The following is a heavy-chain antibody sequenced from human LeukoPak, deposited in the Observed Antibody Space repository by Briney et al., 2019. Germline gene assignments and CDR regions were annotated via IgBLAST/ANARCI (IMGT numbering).Heavy chain of an antibody. V-gene: IGHV4-4*07. D-gene: IGHD2-21*01. CDR2: IYTSGST. CDR1: GGSLSSYY. J-gene: IGHJ6*03. Sequence: SETLSLTCTVSGGSLSSYYWSWIRQPAGKGLEWIGRIYTSGSTNSNPPPKSRVTMSVDTSKNQFSLKLSSVTAADTAVSYCARVEVATSDHIYYSYYLDVWGKGTTVTVSS. CDR3: ARVEVATSDHIYYSYYLDV.